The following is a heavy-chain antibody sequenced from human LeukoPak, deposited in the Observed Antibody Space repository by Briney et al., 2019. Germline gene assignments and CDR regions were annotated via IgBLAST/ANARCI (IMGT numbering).Heavy chain of an antibody. CDR2: IHYSGST. D-gene: IGHD4-11*01. J-gene: IGHJ5*02. CDR1: GYSISSAYY. V-gene: IGHV4-38-2*02. CDR3: ATLASYSIILPFWFDP. Sequence: SETLSLTCSVSGYSISSAYYWGWIRQPPGKGLEWIATIHYSGSTYYNPSLKSRVTISLDTSKNQFSLKLNSVAAADTAVFYCATLASYSIILPFWFDPRGQGTLVTVSS.